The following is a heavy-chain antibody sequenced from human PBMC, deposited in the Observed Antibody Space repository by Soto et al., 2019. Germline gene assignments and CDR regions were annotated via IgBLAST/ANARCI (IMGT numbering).Heavy chain of an antibody. Sequence: GGSLRLSCTASGFTFGDYAMSWFRQAPGKGLEWVGFIRSKAYGGTTEYAASVKGRFTISRDDSKSIAYLQMNSLKTEDTAVYYCTRDALNEYSGYDLFDWGQGTLVTVSS. D-gene: IGHD5-12*01. J-gene: IGHJ4*02. V-gene: IGHV3-49*03. CDR3: TRDALNEYSGYDLFD. CDR1: GFTFGDYA. CDR2: IRSKAYGGTT.